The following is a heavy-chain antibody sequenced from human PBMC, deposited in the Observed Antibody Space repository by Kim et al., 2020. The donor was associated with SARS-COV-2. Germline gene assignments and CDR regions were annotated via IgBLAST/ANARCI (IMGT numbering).Heavy chain of an antibody. V-gene: IGHV4-39*01. D-gene: IGHD6-13*01. CDR2: VRHTATI. CDR1: GPSISSACYI. J-gene: IGHJ4*02. Sequence: SETLSLTCTVSGPSISSACYIWGWFRRPPGKGLEWTGSVRHTATIYYNPSLKSRITVSRDTSRNQFSLRLSSVSPADTAVYYCVRQTPGTADIYYFDSWGQGRLVTVSS. CDR3: VRQTPGTADIYYFDS.